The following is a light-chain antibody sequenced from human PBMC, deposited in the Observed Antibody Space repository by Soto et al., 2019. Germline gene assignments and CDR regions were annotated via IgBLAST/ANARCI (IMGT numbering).Light chain of an antibody. Sequence: EVVLTQSPATLSVSPRERATLSCRASQNIDTYLAWYQQKPGQAPRLLIDDASSRATGIPARFSGSGSGTDFTLTIYNLEPEDFAVYYCHQGRTFGQGTRVDFK. J-gene: IGKJ5*01. V-gene: IGKV3-11*01. CDR1: QNIDTY. CDR2: DAS. CDR3: HQGRT.